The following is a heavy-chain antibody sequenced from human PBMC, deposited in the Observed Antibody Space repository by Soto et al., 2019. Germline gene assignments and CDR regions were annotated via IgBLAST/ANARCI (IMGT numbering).Heavy chain of an antibody. CDR2: IKQDGSEK. CDR3: ARSGWHDY. D-gene: IGHD6-19*01. V-gene: IGHV3-7*01. J-gene: IGHJ4*01. Sequence: EVQLVESGGGLVQPGGSLRLSCAASGSIFSNYWMSWVRQAPGKGLEWVANIKQDGSEKYFVDSVKGRFTISRDNAKNSLYLQMNSLRDEDTAVYYCARSGWHDYWGHGTLVTVSS. CDR1: GSIFSNYW.